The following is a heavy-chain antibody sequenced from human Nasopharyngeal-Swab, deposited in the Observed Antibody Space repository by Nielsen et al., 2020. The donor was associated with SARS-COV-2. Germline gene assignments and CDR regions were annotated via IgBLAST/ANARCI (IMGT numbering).Heavy chain of an antibody. CDR1: GFTFSSYS. D-gene: IGHD6-19*01. CDR2: ISASSIGGSSSVI. CDR3: ARDRWLVQDSYFYMDV. J-gene: IGHJ6*03. V-gene: IGHV3-48*04. Sequence: ESLKISCAASGFTFSSYSMNWVRQAPGKGLEWLSYISASSIGGSSSVIYYADSVKGRFTTSRDNAKNSMYLEMNSLRAEDTAVYYCARDRWLVQDSYFYMDVWGKGTTVTVSS.